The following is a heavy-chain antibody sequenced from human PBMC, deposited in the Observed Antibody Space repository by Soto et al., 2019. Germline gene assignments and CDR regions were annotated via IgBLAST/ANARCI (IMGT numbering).Heavy chain of an antibody. D-gene: IGHD1-26*01. CDR3: ASVLWWELRE. CDR2: IYYSGST. V-gene: IGHV4-61*01. Sequence: QVQLQESGPGLVKPSETLSLTCTVSGGSVSSGSYYWSWIRQPPGKGLEWIGYIYYSGSTNYNPSLKSRVTISVDTSKNQFSLKLSSVTAADTAVYYCASVLWWELREWGQGTLVTVSS. J-gene: IGHJ4*02. CDR1: GGSVSSGSYY.